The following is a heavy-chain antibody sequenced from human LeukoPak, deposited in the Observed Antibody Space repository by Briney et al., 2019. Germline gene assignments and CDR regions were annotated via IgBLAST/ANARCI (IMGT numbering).Heavy chain of an antibody. V-gene: IGHV3-30*16. J-gene: IGHJ4*02. Sequence: GTSLRLSCAASGFDYSSYAMHWVRQAPGKGLEWVAVISYDGSNSFYADSVKGRFTISRDNSKKTVYLQTNSLRAEDTAVYFCARGGYRAYYYDSSGPWGYWGQGTLVTVSS. CDR3: ARGGYRAYYYDSSGPWGY. D-gene: IGHD3-22*01. CDR2: ISYDGSNS. CDR1: GFDYSSYA.